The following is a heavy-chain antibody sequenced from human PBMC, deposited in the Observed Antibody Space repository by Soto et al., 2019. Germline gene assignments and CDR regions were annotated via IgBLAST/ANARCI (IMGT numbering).Heavy chain of an antibody. CDR1: GGGFSSYT. CDR2: IIPILGIA. J-gene: IGHJ3*02. CDR3: ASRSVRYRRAFGI. V-gene: IGHV1-69*02. Sequence: SSVTVYCQAFGGGFSSYTSSLGRQAPRQGREWMGRIIPILGIANYAQKLQGRVTITADKYTSTAYMELSRLSSVAAAMSAGASRSVRYRRAFGIWGQGTMVTVSS. D-gene: IGHD2-2*02.